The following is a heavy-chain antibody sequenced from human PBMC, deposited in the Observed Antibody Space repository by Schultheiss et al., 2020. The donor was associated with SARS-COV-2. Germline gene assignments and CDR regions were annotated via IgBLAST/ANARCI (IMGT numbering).Heavy chain of an antibody. CDR1: GFTFSSYG. CDR3: ARDHGERNGETS. CDR2: ISGSGGST. D-gene: IGHD4-17*01. Sequence: GGSLRLSCAASGFTFSSYGMHWVRQAPGKGLEWVSAISGSGGSTYYADSVKGRFTISRDNSKNTLYLQMNSLRAEDTAVYYCARDHGERNGETSWGQGTLVTVSS. V-gene: IGHV3-23*01. J-gene: IGHJ4*02.